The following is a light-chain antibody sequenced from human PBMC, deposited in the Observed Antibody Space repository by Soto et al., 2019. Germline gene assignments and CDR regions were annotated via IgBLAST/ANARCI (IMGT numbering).Light chain of an antibody. CDR2: WAS. CDR3: QQYYGAPLT. V-gene: IGKV4-1*01. CDR1: QSVLSSSNSKNY. J-gene: IGKJ4*01. Sequence: DIVMTQSPDSLAVSLGERATINCKSSQSVLSSSNSKNYLAWYQQKPGQPPRLLIYWASTRESGVPDRLSGSGSGTEFSLTITSLQAEDVAVYYCQQYYGAPLTFGGGTKVEIK.